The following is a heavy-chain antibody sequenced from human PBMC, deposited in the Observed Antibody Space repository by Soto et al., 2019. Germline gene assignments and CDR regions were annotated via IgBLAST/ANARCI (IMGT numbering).Heavy chain of an antibody. Sequence: GASVKVSCKASGYTFTSYGISWVRQAPGQGLEWMGWISGYNGKGTYAQKLQDRVTMTTDTATTTAYIEVRSLTADDTAFYYCARDFRLASGSYSPRFDHWGQGTLVTVSS. CDR1: GYTFTSYG. V-gene: IGHV1-18*04. D-gene: IGHD1-26*01. CDR2: ISGYNGKG. J-gene: IGHJ4*02. CDR3: ARDFRLASGSYSPRFDH.